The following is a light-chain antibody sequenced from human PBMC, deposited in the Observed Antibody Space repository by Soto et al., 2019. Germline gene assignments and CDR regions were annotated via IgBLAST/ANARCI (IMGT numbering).Light chain of an antibody. CDR2: GAS. CDR3: QHYNNWPFT. CDR1: QSVSSN. J-gene: IGKJ2*01. Sequence: EIVMTQSPATLSVSPGERATLSCRASQSVSSNLAWYQQKPGQAPTLLIYGASARATGIPVRFSGSRSGTEFTLTISSLQSEDFAVYYCQHYNNWPFTFGQGTK. V-gene: IGKV3-15*01.